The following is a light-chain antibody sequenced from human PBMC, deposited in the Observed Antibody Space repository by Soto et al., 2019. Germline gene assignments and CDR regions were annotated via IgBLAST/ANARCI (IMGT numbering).Light chain of an antibody. CDR3: XXRHMWPIT. J-gene: IGKJ5*01. Sequence: EVVLTQSPVTLSLSPGERATLSCRASQSFRGLLAWYQQKPGQAPRLLIYDAYNRATGIPPRFSGSGSGTDFTLTISXLXPXXXXVXXXXXRHMWPITFGQGTRLEIK. CDR2: DAY. CDR1: QSFRGL. V-gene: IGKV3-11*01.